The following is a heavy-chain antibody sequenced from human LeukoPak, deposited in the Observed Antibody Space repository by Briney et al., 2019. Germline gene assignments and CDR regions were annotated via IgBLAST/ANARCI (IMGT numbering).Heavy chain of an antibody. D-gene: IGHD2-8*01. V-gene: IGHV3-23*01. CDR3: AKVAVGPLSRPTHVALYYGMDV. Sequence: GGSLRVSCETSGFTFNKFAMSWVRQAPGKGPEWVSGIGSSGATIFYADSVKGRYTISRDNSKNTVYLEMNNLRAEDTAIYYCAKVAVGPLSRPTHVALYYGMDVLGQGTTVTVSS. CDR1: GFTFNKFA. CDR2: IGSSGATI. J-gene: IGHJ6*02.